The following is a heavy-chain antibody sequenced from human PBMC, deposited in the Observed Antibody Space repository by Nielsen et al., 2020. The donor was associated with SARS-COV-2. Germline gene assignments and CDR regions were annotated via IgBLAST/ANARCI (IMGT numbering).Heavy chain of an antibody. Sequence: GGSLRLSCAASGLTFGSYGMHWVRQAPGKWLDWLAVIWYDGSEIYYADSVNGRFTISRDTSKNTLYLQMNSLRVEDTAVYYCTRAPYSSGDFDFWGQGTLVTVSS. V-gene: IGHV3-33*01. D-gene: IGHD6-25*01. CDR1: GLTFGSYG. CDR3: TRAPYSSGDFDF. J-gene: IGHJ4*02. CDR2: IWYDGSEI.